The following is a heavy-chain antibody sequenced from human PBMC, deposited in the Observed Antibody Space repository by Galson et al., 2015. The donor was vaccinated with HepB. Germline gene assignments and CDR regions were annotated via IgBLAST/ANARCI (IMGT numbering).Heavy chain of an antibody. V-gene: IGHV3-48*04. J-gene: IGHJ6*02. Sequence: SLRLSCAGSEFIFSRYSMNWVRQAPGKGPEWLAFISSDSKTIYYADSVRGQFTISRDNAKNSLYLQMNNLRAEDTAVYYCAMTLRVYYYGMDVWGQGTQVTVSS. CDR1: EFIFSRYS. D-gene: IGHD3-16*01. CDR3: AMTLRVYYYGMDV. CDR2: ISSDSKTI.